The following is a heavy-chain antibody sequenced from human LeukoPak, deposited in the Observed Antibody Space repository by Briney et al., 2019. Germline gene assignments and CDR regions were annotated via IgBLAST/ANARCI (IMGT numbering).Heavy chain of an antibody. CDR2: ICSTSRCI. CDR3: VRHGDTDSCLAN. CDR1: GFTFSSYS. V-gene: IGHV3-21*01. Sequence: PGGSLRLSCAASGFTFSSYSMNWVRQAPGKGLEWVSSICSTSRCIFYADSVKGRFAISRDNAKSSLYLQMNDLRAEDTAVYYCVRHGDTDSCLANWGQETLVTVSS. J-gene: IGHJ4*02. D-gene: IGHD2-2*01.